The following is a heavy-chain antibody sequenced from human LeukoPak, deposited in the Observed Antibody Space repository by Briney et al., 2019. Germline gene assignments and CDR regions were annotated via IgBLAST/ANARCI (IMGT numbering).Heavy chain of an antibody. D-gene: IGHD5-12*01. Sequence: SETLSLTCTVSGGSISSYYWSWIRQPPGKGLEWIGYIYYSGSTNYNPSLRSRVTISVDTSKNQFSLKLSSVTAADTAVYYCARGLGSYYYYMDVWGKGTTVTVSS. CDR1: GGSISSYY. CDR2: IYYSGST. J-gene: IGHJ6*03. V-gene: IGHV4-59*01. CDR3: ARGLGSYYYYMDV.